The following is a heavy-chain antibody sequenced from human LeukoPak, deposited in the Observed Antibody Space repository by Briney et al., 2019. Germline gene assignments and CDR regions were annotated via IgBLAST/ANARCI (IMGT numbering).Heavy chain of an antibody. Sequence: PGGSLRLSCAASGFTFSGSAMHWVRQASGKGLEWVGRIRSKPNNYAKAYAASVKGSLTISRDDSKNTAYLQMNSLKTEDTAVYYCTRLIVGATTLDYWGQGTLVTVSS. V-gene: IGHV3-73*01. CDR1: GFTFSGSA. J-gene: IGHJ4*02. D-gene: IGHD1-26*01. CDR2: IRSKPNNYAK. CDR3: TRLIVGATTLDY.